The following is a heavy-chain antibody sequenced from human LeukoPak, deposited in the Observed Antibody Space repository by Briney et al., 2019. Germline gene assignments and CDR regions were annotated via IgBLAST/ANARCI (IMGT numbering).Heavy chain of an antibody. J-gene: IGHJ4*02. V-gene: IGHV4-59*01. CDR1: GGSISSYY. CDR3: ARGVGNGLYYDYVWGSYRFVFDY. Sequence: SETLSLTCTVSGGSISSYYWSWIRQPPGQGLEWIGYIYYSGSTNYNPSLKSRVTISVDTSKNQFSLKLSSVTAADTAVYYCARGVGNGLYYDYVWGSYRFVFDYWGQGNLVTVSS. D-gene: IGHD3-16*02. CDR2: IYYSGST.